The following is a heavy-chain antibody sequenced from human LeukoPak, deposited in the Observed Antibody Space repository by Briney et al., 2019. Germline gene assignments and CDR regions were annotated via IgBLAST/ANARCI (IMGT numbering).Heavy chain of an antibody. J-gene: IGHJ4*02. V-gene: IGHV4-39*07. CDR1: GGSISSSSHT. D-gene: IGHD3-3*01. CDR3: VREEFAIFGVGPALG. CDR2: IYYSGAT. Sequence: SETLSLNCSVSGGSISSSSHTWGWIRQSPGKGLQWIGSIYYSGATYHNPPLKSRVTMSLDMSKDHFSLKLTSVTAADTAVYYCVREEFAIFGVGPALGWGQGTLVIVSS.